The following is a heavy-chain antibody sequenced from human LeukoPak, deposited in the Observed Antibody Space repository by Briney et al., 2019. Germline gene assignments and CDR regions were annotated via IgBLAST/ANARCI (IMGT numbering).Heavy chain of an antibody. CDR2: INHSGST. V-gene: IGHV4-34*01. CDR1: GGSFSGYY. Sequence: SETLSLTCAVYGGSFSGYYWSWIRQPPGKGLEWIGEINHSGSTNYNPSLKSRVTISVDTPKNQFSLKLSFVTAADTAVYYCARRLMDAFDIWGQGTMVTVSS. D-gene: IGHD2-8*01. J-gene: IGHJ3*02. CDR3: ARRLMDAFDI.